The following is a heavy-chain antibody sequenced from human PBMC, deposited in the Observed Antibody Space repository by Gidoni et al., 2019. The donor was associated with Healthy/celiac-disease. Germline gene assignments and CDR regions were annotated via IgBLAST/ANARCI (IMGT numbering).Heavy chain of an antibody. CDR3: AATPGYSSGWYADY. D-gene: IGHD6-19*01. CDR1: GGSISSSSYY. Sequence: QLQLQESGPGLVKPSETLSLTCTVSGGSISSSSYYWGWIRQPPGKGLEWIGSIYYSGSTYYNPSLKSRVTISVDTSKNQFSLKLSSVTAADTAVYYCAATPGYSSGWYADYWGQGTLVTVSS. CDR2: IYYSGST. V-gene: IGHV4-39*01. J-gene: IGHJ4*02.